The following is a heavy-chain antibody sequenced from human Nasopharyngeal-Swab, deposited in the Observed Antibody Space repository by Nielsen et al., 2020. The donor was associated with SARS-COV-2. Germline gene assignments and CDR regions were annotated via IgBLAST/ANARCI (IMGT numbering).Heavy chain of an antibody. Sequence: SETLSLTCTVSGGSISSGGYYWSWIRQHPGKGLEWIGCIYYSGSTYYNPSLKSRVTISVDTSKNQFSLKLSSVTAADTAVYYCARQNGTTPPDYWGQGTLVTVSS. D-gene: IGHD1-7*01. V-gene: IGHV4-31*03. CDR3: ARQNGTTPPDY. CDR1: GGSISSGGYY. CDR2: IYYSGST. J-gene: IGHJ4*02.